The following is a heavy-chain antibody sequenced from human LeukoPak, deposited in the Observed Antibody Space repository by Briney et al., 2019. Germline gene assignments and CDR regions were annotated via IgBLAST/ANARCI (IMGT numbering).Heavy chain of an antibody. Sequence: GGSQRLSCAASGFTFSSYWMHWVRQAPGKGLVWVSRINSDGTSTNYADSVKGRFTISRDNAKNTLYLQMNSLRTEDTAVYCCARRHYYDGRYPFDSWGQGTLVTVSS. J-gene: IGHJ4*02. CDR2: INSDGTST. V-gene: IGHV3-74*01. D-gene: IGHD3-22*01. CDR1: GFTFSSYW. CDR3: ARRHYYDGRYPFDS.